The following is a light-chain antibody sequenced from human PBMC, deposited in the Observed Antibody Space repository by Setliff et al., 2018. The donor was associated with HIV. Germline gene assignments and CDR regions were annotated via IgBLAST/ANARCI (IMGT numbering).Light chain of an antibody. CDR1: SSDVGRYNL. J-gene: IGLJ1*01. CDR2: DVS. CDR3: CSYAGGSTYV. V-gene: IGLV2-23*02. Sequence: SVLTQPASVSGSPGQSITISCTGTSSDVGRYNLVSWYQQRPGKAPKLMIYDVSKRPSGVSNRFSGSKSGNTASLTISGLQAEDESDYFCCSYAGGSTYVFGTGTKVTVL.